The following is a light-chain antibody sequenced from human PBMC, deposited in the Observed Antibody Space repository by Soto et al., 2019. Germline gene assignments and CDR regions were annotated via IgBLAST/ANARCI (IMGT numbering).Light chain of an antibody. V-gene: IGLV2-14*01. J-gene: IGLJ1*01. CDR1: SSDVGGYNY. Sequence: QSVLTQPASVSGSPGQSITISCTGTSSDVGGYNYVSWYQHHPGKAPKLMIYEVSNRPSGVSNRFAGSKSANTASLTIAGRQGEDEADYDCSSYTSSSTLVFGTGTKLTV. CDR2: EVS. CDR3: SSYTSSSTLV.